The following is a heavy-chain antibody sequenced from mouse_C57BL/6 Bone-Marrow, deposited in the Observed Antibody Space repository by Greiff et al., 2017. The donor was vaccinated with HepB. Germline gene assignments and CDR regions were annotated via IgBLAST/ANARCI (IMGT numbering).Heavy chain of an antibody. V-gene: IGHV5-6*01. J-gene: IGHJ2*01. CDR3: ARHITTVVAFDY. D-gene: IGHD1-1*01. Sequence: VQLQQSGGDLVKPGGSLELSCAASGFTFSSYGMSWVRQTPDKRLEWVATISSGGSYTYYPDSVKGRFTISRDNAKNTLYLQMSSLKSEDTAMYYCARHITTVVAFDYWGQGTTLTVSS. CDR2: ISSGGSYT. CDR1: GFTFSSYG.